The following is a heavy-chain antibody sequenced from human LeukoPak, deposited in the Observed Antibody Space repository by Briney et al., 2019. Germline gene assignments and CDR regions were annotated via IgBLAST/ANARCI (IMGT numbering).Heavy chain of an antibody. CDR1: GGSISSGGYS. CDR3: ARARGSSWYLDY. J-gene: IGHJ4*02. V-gene: IGHV4-30-2*01. CDR2: IYHSGST. Sequence: SETLSLTCAVSGGSISSGGYSWSWIRQPLGKGLEWIGYIYHSGSTYYNPSLKSRVTISVNTSKNQFSLKLSSVTAADTAVYYCARARGSSWYLDYWGQGTLVTVSS. D-gene: IGHD6-13*01.